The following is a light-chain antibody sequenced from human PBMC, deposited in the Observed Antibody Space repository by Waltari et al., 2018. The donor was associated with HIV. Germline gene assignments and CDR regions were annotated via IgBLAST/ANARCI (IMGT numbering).Light chain of an antibody. J-gene: IGKJ3*01. CDR1: QSLLHSNGYNY. CDR2: LGS. Sequence: DIVMTQSPLSLPVTPGEPASISCRSSQSLLHSNGYNYLDWYLQKPGQSPHLLIYLGSNRASGVPDRFSGSGSGTDFTLKISRVEAEDVGVYYCMQALQTPPSTFGPGTKVDIK. CDR3: MQALQTPPST. V-gene: IGKV2-28*01.